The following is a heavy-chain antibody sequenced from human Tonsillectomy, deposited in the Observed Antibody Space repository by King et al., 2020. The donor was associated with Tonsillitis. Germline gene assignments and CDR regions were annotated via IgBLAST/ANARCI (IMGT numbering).Heavy chain of an antibody. CDR1: GFTFSTYA. CDR3: AKKGPNIGGSCCPFDY. D-gene: IGHD2-15*01. J-gene: IGHJ4*02. V-gene: IGHV3-23*04. Sequence: VQLVESGGHLVEGGGSLRLSCAGSGFTFSTYAMSWVRQAPGKGLEWVSTISGRGDKTYYADSVKGRFTISRDNSKNTLYLQMNSLNAEDTAIYYCAKKGPNIGGSCCPFDYWGQGTLVTVSS. CDR2: ISGRGDKT.